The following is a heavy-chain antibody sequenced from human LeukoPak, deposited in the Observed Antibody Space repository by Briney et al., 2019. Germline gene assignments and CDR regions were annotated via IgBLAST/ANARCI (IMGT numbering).Heavy chain of an antibody. Sequence: SETLSLTCTVSGGSISSYYWSWIRQPPGKGLEWIGEIYHSGSTNYNPSLKSRVTISVDKSKNQFSLNLSSVTAADTAVYYCARGEYRSDYYDSSGYPEEFDPWGQGTLVTVSS. V-gene: IGHV4-59*01. CDR2: IYHSGST. J-gene: IGHJ5*02. CDR1: GGSISSYY. D-gene: IGHD3-22*01. CDR3: ARGEYRSDYYDSSGYPEEFDP.